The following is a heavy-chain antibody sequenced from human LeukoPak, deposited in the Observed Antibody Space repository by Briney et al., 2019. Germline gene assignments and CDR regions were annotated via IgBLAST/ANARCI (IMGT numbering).Heavy chain of an antibody. D-gene: IGHD3-9*01. J-gene: IGHJ4*02. V-gene: IGHV4-39*01. Sequence: SETLSLTCTVSGGSISCSSYYWGWIRQPPGKGLEWIGSIYYSGSTYYNPSLKSRVTISVDTSKNQFSLKLSSVTAADTAVYYCARHQYYDILTGYYSNLGFDYWGQGTLVTVSS. CDR3: ARHQYYDILTGYYSNLGFDY. CDR2: IYYSGST. CDR1: GGSISCSSYY.